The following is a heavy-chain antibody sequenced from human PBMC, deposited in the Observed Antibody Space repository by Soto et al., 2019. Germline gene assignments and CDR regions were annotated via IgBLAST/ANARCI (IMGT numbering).Heavy chain of an antibody. V-gene: IGHV1-69*13. J-gene: IGHJ3*02. CDR3: ARDEAVVTHDAFDI. CDR2: IIPIFGTA. CDR1: GGTFSSYA. D-gene: IGHD2-15*01. Sequence: GASVKVSCKASGGTFSSYAISWVRQAPGQGLEWMGGIIPIFGTANYAQKFQGRVTITADESTSTAYMELSSLRSEDTAVYYCARDEAVVTHDAFDIWGKGTMVTV.